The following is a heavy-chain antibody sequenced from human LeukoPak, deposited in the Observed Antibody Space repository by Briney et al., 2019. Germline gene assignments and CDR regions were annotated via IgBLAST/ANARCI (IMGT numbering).Heavy chain of an antibody. CDR1: GFTFSSYG. J-gene: IGHJ3*02. CDR3: AREYCSGGSCYNDAFDI. D-gene: IGHD2-15*01. CDR2: ISSTSTYI. Sequence: PGGSLRLSCAASGFTFSSYGMNWVRQAPGKGLEWVSSISSTSTYIYYADSVKGRFTISRDNAKNSLYLQMNSLRAEDTAVYYCAREYCSGGSCYNDAFDIWGQGTMVTVSS. V-gene: IGHV3-21*01.